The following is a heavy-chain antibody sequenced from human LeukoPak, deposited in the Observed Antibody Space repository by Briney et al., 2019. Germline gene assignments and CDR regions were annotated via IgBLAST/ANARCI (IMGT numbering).Heavy chain of an antibody. J-gene: IGHJ4*02. CDR1: GFTFSNAW. CDR3: RTELRWELSPSDY. CDR2: IKSKTDGGTT. V-gene: IGHV3-15*01. D-gene: IGHD4-23*01. Sequence: GGSLRLSCAASGFTFSNAWMSWVRQAPGKGLEWVGRIKSKTDGGTTDYAPPVKGRFTISIDDSKNTLYLQMNSLKSEDTAVYYCRTELRWELSPSDYWGQGTLVTVSS.